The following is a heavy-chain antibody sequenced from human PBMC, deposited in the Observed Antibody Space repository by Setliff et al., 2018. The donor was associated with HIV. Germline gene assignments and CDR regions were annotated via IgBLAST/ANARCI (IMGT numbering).Heavy chain of an antibody. J-gene: IGHJ3*02. CDR3: ARGFVLRFLEWSMPDAFDI. CDR2: ISRTSSYI. D-gene: IGHD3-3*01. CDR1: GFTFSSYN. Sequence: PGESLKISCAASGFTFSSYNMNWVRQAPGKGLEWVSFISRTSSYIYYADSLKGRFTISRDNATNSLYLQMNSLTAEDTAVYYCARGFVLRFLEWSMPDAFDIWGQGTMVTVSS. V-gene: IGHV3-21*01.